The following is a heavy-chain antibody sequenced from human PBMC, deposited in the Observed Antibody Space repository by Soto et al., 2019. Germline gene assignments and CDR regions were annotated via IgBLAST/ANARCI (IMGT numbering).Heavy chain of an antibody. V-gene: IGHV3-23*01. D-gene: IGHD6-19*01. CDR2: ISGSGGST. J-gene: IGHJ4*02. CDR1: GFTFSSYA. CDR3: ATRSNGWYFDY. Sequence: EVQLLESGGGLVQPGGSLRRSCAASGFTFSSYAMRWVRQAPGKGLEWVSAISGSGGSTYYADSVKGRFTISRDNSKDTLYLLMNSLRAEDTAVYDCATRSNGWYFDYWGQGTLVTVSS.